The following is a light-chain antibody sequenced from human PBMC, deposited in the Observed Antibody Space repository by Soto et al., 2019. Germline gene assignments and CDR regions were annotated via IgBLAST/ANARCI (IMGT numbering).Light chain of an antibody. CDR1: SSDVGFYNY. CDR2: EVS. Sequence: QSALTQPASVSGSPGQSITMSCTGTSSDVGFYNYVSWYQQHPGKAPKLLIYEVSNRPSGVSNRFSGSKSGNTASLTISGLQAEDEAEYYCSSYTSRTTLYVFGTGTKVTVL. V-gene: IGLV2-14*01. J-gene: IGLJ1*01. CDR3: SSYTSRTTLYV.